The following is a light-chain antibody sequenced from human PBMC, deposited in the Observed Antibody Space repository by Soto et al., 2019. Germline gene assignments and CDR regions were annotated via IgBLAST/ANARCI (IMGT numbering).Light chain of an antibody. CDR1: SSDVGGYNY. V-gene: IGLV2-11*01. CDR2: DVT. CDR3: CSYAGSYTYV. Sequence: QSALTQPRSVSGSPGQSVTISCTGTSSDVGGYNYVSWYQQHPGKAPKLMIHDVTKRPSGVPDRFSGSKSGNTASLTISGLQAGDEADYYCCSYAGSYTYVFGTGTKLTVL. J-gene: IGLJ1*01.